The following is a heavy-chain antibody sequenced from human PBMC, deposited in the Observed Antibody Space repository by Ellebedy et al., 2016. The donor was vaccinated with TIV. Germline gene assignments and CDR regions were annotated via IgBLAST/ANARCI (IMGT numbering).Heavy chain of an antibody. CDR1: GFTFSNYW. D-gene: IGHD5-18*01. J-gene: IGHJ4*02. CDR2: INGDGSST. CDR3: ARGGEYSYGLPDY. V-gene: IGHV3-74*01. Sequence: PGGSLRLSCAASGFTFSNYWMHWVRQAPGKGLVWVSRINGDGSSTSYADSVKGRFTISRDNAENTLYLQMNSLRAEDTAVYYCARGGEYSYGLPDYWGQGTLVTVSS.